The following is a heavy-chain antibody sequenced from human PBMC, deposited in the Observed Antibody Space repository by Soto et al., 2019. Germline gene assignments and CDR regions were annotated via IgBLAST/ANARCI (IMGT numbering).Heavy chain of an antibody. J-gene: IGHJ1*01. V-gene: IGHV3-23*01. CDR3: AEHTGSSSWYWYFQH. D-gene: IGHD6-13*01. Sequence: PGGSLRLSCAVSGLTSSSYAMTWVRQAPGRGLEWVSSISGSGSSTYYADSVKGRFTISRDNSKNTLYLQMSSLRAEDTAVYYCAEHTGSSSWYWYFQHWGQGTLVTVSS. CDR1: GLTSSSYA. CDR2: ISGSGSST.